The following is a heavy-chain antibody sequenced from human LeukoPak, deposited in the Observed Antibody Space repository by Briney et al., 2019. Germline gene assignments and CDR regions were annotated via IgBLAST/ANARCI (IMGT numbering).Heavy chain of an antibody. Sequence: ASVKVSCKASVYTFTSYDIHWVRQATGQGLEWMGWMNPNSGNTGYAQTFQGRVTMTRNTTISTAYMELSSLRSEDTAVYYCARDGGIVVPAAIVVAFDIWGQGTMVTVSS. CDR3: ARDGGIVVPAAIVVAFDI. CDR2: MNPNSGNT. CDR1: VYTFTSYD. J-gene: IGHJ3*02. D-gene: IGHD2-2*02. V-gene: IGHV1-8*01.